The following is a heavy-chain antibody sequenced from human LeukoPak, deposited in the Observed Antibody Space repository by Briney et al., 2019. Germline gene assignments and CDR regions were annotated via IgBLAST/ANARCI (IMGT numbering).Heavy chain of an antibody. CDR2: IKQDGSEK. J-gene: IGHJ5*02. D-gene: IGHD6-13*01. Sequence: GGSLRLSCAASGFTFSSYWMSWVRQAPGKGLEWVANIKQDGSEKYYVDSVKGRFTISRDNAKNSLYLQMNSLRAEDTAVYYCARIITSSWYSVAWFDPWGQGTLVTVSS. CDR1: GFTFSSYW. V-gene: IGHV3-7*01. CDR3: ARIITSSWYSVAWFDP.